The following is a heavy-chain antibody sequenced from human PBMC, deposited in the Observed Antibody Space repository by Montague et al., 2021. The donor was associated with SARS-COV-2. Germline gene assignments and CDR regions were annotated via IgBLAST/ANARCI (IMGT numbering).Heavy chain of an antibody. D-gene: IGHD2-21*02. V-gene: IGHV4-59*01. J-gene: IGHJ5*02. Sequence: SETLSLTCTVSVGSISNYYWTWIRQPPGKGLEWIGYIYDSGSANYNPSLKSRSTISVDTSNNQFSLRLNSVTAADTAVYYCARAYCGGDCHVGPWGQGTLVTVSS. CDR2: IYDSGSA. CDR3: ARAYCGGDCHVGP. CDR1: VGSISNYY.